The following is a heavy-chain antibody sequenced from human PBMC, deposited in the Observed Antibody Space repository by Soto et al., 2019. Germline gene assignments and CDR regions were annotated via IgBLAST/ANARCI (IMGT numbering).Heavy chain of an antibody. CDR3: ARTWVAAASLDY. CDR2: ISSSSSYI. V-gene: IGHV3-21*01. Sequence: PGGSLRLSCAASGFTFSSYSMNWVRQAPGKGLEWVSSISSSSSYIYYADSVKGRFTISRDNAKNSLHLQMNSLRAEDTAVYYCARTWVAAASLDYWGQGTLVTVSS. CDR1: GFTFSSYS. D-gene: IGHD6-13*01. J-gene: IGHJ4*02.